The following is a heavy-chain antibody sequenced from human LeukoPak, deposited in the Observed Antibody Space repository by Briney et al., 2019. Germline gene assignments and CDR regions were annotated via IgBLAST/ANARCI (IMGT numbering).Heavy chain of an antibody. CDR1: GYTFTGYY. V-gene: IGHV1-2*02. Sequence: GASVKVSCKASGYTFTGYYMHWVRQAPGQGLEWMGWINPNSGGTNYAQKFQGRVTMTRDTSISTAYMELSRLRSDDTAVYYCARPQLTGGTGYYYYGMDVWGQGTTVTVSS. CDR3: ARPQLTGGTGYYYYGMDV. D-gene: IGHD7-27*01. J-gene: IGHJ6*02. CDR2: INPNSGGT.